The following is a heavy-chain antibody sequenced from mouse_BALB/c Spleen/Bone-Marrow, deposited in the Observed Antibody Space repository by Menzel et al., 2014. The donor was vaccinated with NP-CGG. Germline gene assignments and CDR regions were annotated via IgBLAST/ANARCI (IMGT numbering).Heavy chain of an antibody. J-gene: IGHJ4*01. Sequence: VQLQQSGPGLVKPSQSLSLTCTVTGYSITSDYAWNRIRQFPGNKLEWMGYISYSGSTSYNPSLKSRISITRDTSKNQFFLQLNSVTTEDTATYYCARYRDDHVFMDYWGQGTSVTVSS. CDR3: ARYRDDHVFMDY. CDR1: GYSITSDYA. V-gene: IGHV3-2*02. CDR2: ISYSGST. D-gene: IGHD2-4*01.